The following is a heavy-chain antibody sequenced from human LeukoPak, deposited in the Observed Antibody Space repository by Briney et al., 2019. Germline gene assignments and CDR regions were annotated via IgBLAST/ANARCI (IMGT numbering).Heavy chain of an antibody. CDR2: IYSGGST. V-gene: IGHV3-53*01. J-gene: IGHJ4*02. D-gene: IGHD3-10*01. CDR1: GFIVSSNY. CDR3: AREDGFGDFDY. Sequence: GGSLRLSCAASGFIVSSNYMSWVRQAPGKGLEWVSVIYSGGSTYYADSVKGRFTISRDNSKNTLYLQMNSLRAEDTAMYYCAREDGFGDFDYWGQGTLVTVSS.